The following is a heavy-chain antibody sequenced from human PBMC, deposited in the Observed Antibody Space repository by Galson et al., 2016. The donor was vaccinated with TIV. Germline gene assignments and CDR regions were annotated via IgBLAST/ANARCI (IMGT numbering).Heavy chain of an antibody. CDR3: ARLGCGADCYSGVGK. Sequence: QSGAEVKKSGESLKISCKTSGNTFINSWIAWVRQMPGKGLECMGVIYFDDSETIYSSSFEDHVTISVYKSINTAYLHWNRLKASDSAMYYCARLGCGADCYSGVGKWGQGTLVTVAS. CDR1: GNTFINSW. V-gene: IGHV5-51*01. CDR2: IYFDDSET. D-gene: IGHD2-21*01. J-gene: IGHJ4*02.